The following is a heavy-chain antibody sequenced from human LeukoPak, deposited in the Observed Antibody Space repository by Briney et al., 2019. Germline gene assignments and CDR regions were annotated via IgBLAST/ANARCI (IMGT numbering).Heavy chain of an antibody. CDR2: VKKDVNEK. D-gene: IGHD3-10*01. V-gene: IGHV3-7*01. CDR1: GFSFSSHW. Sequence: GGSLRLSCAASGFSFSSHWMTWVRQAPGKGLEWVASVKKDVNEKYYVDSVKGRFTISRDNAKNSLFLQMNSLRVEDTAVYYCARGPPYGTRSDYLDYWGQGALVTVSS. CDR3: ARGPPYGTRSDYLDY. J-gene: IGHJ4*02.